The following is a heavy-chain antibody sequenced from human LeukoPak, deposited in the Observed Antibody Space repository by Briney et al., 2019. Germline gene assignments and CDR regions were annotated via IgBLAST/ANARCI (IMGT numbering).Heavy chain of an antibody. CDR1: GGSISSYY. Sequence: SETLSLTCTVSGGSISSYYWSWIRQPPGKGLEWIGYIYYSGSTNYNPSLKSRVTISVDTSKNQFSLKLSSVTAADMALYYCTRHTGYISGQYSNYEDSWGQGTLVTVSS. V-gene: IGHV4-59*01. J-gene: IGHJ4*02. CDR3: TRHTGYISGQYSNYEDS. CDR2: IYYSGST. D-gene: IGHD4-11*01.